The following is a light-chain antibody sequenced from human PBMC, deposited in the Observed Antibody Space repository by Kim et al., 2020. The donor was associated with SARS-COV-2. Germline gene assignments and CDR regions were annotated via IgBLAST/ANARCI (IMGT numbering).Light chain of an antibody. V-gene: IGLV3-19*01. CDR3: NSRDSNDKVV. Sequence: VALGQTVRITCQGDSLRSYDATWYQQKPGQAPIVVIYGKNNRPSGIPDRFSGSSSGNTASLTITGTQAGDEADYYCNSRDSNDKVVFGGGTQLTVL. CDR1: SLRSYD. J-gene: IGLJ2*01. CDR2: GKN.